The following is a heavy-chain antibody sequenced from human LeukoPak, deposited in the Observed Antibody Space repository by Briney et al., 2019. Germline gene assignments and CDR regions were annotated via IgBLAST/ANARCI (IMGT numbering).Heavy chain of an antibody. Sequence: GGSLRLSCAASGFTFSSYGMHWVRQAPGKGLEWVAVISYDGSNKYYADSVKGRFTISRDNSKNTLYLQMNSLRAEDTAVYYCAKDSSWYGPSYDAFDIWGQGTMVTVSS. CDR3: AKDSSWYGPSYDAFDI. J-gene: IGHJ3*02. CDR1: GFTFSSYG. D-gene: IGHD6-13*01. V-gene: IGHV3-30*18. CDR2: ISYDGSNK.